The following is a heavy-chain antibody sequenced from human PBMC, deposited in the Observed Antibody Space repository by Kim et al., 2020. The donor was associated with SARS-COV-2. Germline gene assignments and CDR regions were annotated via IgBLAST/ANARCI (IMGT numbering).Heavy chain of an antibody. V-gene: IGHV3-7*03. CDR1: GFTFSSYW. CDR2: IKQDGSEK. D-gene: IGHD3-10*01. CDR3: ARVTEPSGSYYPSFFDY. Sequence: GGSLRLSCAASGFTFSSYWMSWVRQAPGKGLEWVANIKQDGSEKYYVDSVKGRFTISRDNAKNSLYLQMNSLRAEDTAVYYCARVTEPSGSYYPSFFDYWGQGTLVTVSS. J-gene: IGHJ4*02.